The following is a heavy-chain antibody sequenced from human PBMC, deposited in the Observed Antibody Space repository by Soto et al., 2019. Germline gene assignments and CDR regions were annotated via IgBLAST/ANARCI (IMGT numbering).Heavy chain of an antibody. V-gene: IGHV1-3*01. CDR2: INAGNGNT. Sequence: GASVKVSCKASGYTFTSYAMHWVRQAPGQRLEWMGWINAGNGNTKYSQKFQGRVTITRDTSASTAYMELSSLRSEDTAVYYCARGGLAAAAKGYFDYWGQGTLVTVSS. CDR1: GYTFTSYA. J-gene: IGHJ4*02. CDR3: ARGGLAAAAKGYFDY. D-gene: IGHD6-13*01.